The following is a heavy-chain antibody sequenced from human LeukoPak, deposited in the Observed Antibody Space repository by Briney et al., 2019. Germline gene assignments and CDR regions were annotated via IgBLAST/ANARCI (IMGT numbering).Heavy chain of an antibody. D-gene: IGHD6-6*01. CDR2: ISGSGGST. Sequence: GSLRLSCAASGFPFSSYAMSWVRQAPGKGLEWVSAISGSGGSTYYADSVKGRFTISRDNSKNTLYLQMNSLRAEDTAVYYCAKDPSIAARGDWFDPWGQGTLVTVSS. CDR3: AKDPSIAARGDWFDP. V-gene: IGHV3-23*01. CDR1: GFPFSSYA. J-gene: IGHJ5*02.